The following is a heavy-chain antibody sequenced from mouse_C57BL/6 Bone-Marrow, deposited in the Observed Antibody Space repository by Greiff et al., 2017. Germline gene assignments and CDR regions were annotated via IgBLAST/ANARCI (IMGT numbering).Heavy chain of an antibody. Sequence: QVQLQQPGAELVKPGASVKLSCKASGYTFTSYWITWVKQRPGQGLEWIGDIYPGSGSTNYNEQFKSKATLTVDPSSSTAYMQLSSLTSEDSAVYYCERCPTTVVATDYAMDYWGQGTSVTVSS. V-gene: IGHV1-55*01. J-gene: IGHJ4*01. CDR1: GYTFTSYW. CDR2: IYPGSGST. D-gene: IGHD1-1*01. CDR3: ERCPTTVVATDYAMDY.